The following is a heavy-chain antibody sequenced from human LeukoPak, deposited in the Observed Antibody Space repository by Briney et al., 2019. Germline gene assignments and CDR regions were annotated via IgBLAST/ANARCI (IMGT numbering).Heavy chain of an antibody. D-gene: IGHD3-22*01. CDR2: IYYSGST. J-gene: IGHJ4*02. Sequence: SETLSLTCTVSGGSISSYYWSRIRQPPGKGLEWIGYIYYSGSTNYNPSLKSRVTISVDTSKNQFSLKLSSVPAADTAVYYCARTNAYYYDSSGYPLFDYWGQGTLVTVSS. CDR3: ARTNAYYYDSSGYPLFDY. V-gene: IGHV4-59*01. CDR1: GGSISSYY.